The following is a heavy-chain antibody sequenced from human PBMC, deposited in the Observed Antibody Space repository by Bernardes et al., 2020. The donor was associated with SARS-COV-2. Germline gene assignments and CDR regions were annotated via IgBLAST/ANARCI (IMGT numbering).Heavy chain of an antibody. J-gene: IGHJ4*02. V-gene: IGHV4-34*01. CDR3: ARDSSAVGTYQNFDY. CDR2: ITRTGST. Sequence: SETLSLTCAVSGGSFSRYYWTWIRQPPGRGLEWIGGITRTGSTNYNPSLVSRVTMSVDTSKNQFSLKLSSVTVADTAVYYCARDSSAVGTYQNFDYWGQGTLVNVAS. CDR1: GGSFSRYY. D-gene: IGHD6-13*01.